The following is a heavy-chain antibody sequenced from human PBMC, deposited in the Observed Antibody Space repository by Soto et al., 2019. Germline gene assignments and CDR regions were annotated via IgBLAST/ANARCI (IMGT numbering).Heavy chain of an antibody. V-gene: IGHV4-59*01. CDR1: GGSISSYY. CDR3: ARYKSNYYYGMDV. Sequence: SEILPLTCTVSGGSISSYYWSWIRQPPGKGLEWIGYIYYSGITNYNPSLKSRVTISVDTSKNQFSLKLSSVTAADTAVYYCARYKSNYYYGMDVWGQGTTVTVSS. J-gene: IGHJ6*02. CDR2: IYYSGIT. D-gene: IGHD1-20*01.